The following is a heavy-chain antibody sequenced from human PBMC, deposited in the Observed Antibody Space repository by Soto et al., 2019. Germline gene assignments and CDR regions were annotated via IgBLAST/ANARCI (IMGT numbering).Heavy chain of an antibody. Sequence: EVQLVESGGGLVKPGGSLRLSCAASGFTFSTYSRNWVRQAPGKGLEWVSSTSSSSSYIYYADSVKGRFTISRDNAKNSLYLQMNSLRAEDTAVYYCARYDSSGYYWPYYYYGMDVWGQGTTVTVSS. CDR3: ARYDSSGYYWPYYYYGMDV. V-gene: IGHV3-21*01. D-gene: IGHD3-22*01. CDR2: TSSSSSYI. J-gene: IGHJ6*02. CDR1: GFTFSTYS.